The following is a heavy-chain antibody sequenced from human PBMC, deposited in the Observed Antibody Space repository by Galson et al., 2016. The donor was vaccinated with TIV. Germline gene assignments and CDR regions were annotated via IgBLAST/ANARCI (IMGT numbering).Heavy chain of an antibody. D-gene: IGHD6-13*01. CDR3: ATEPYPHSSTWYIDY. CDR2: ISYHGINK. J-gene: IGHJ4*02. CDR1: GFTFSSYG. Sequence: SLRLSCAASGFTFSSYGMHWVRQAPGKGLEWVAIISYHGINKDYADSVKGRFTISRDNSKNTLYLQMNSLRAEDTAVYYCATEPYPHSSTWYIDYWGQGT. V-gene: IGHV3-30*03.